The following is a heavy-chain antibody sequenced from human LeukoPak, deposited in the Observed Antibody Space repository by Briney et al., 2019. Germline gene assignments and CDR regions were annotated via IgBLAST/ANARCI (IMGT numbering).Heavy chain of an antibody. CDR3: ARDGGRGSYSSSWDPDWYFDL. D-gene: IGHD6-13*01. CDR2: ISSNGGST. J-gene: IGHJ2*01. Sequence: GGSLRLSCAASGFTFSNYSMNWVRQAPGKGLEYVSAISSNGGSTYYANSVKGRFTISRDNSKNTLYLQMGSLRAEDMAVYYCARDGGRGSYSSSWDPDWYFDLWGRGTLVTVSS. CDR1: GFTFSNYS. V-gene: IGHV3-64*01.